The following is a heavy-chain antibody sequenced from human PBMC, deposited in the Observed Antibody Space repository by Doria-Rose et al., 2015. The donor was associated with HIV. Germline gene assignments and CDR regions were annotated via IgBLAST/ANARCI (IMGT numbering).Heavy chain of an antibody. V-gene: IGHV3-9*01. Sequence: VQLVESGGGLDQPGRLLRLSCVGSGFSFESYAMHWVRLAPGKGLEWVAGISWDRGAKGNADSVESRFTISRDNAKKSVYLDMRSLRPEDTAFYYCAKAPIIGPKYYFDMDVWGKGTSVTVSS. CDR3: AKAPIIGPKYYFDMDV. CDR2: ISWDRGAK. D-gene: IGHD3-3*01. J-gene: IGHJ6*03. CDR1: GFSFESYA.